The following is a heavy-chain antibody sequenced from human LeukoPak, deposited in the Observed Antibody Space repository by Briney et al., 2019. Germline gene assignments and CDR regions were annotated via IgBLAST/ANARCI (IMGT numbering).Heavy chain of an antibody. V-gene: IGHV3-9*01. CDR1: GFTFDDYA. CDR2: IAWNGGRA. Sequence: PGGSLRLSCAASGFTFDDYAMHWVRQVPGKGLEWVSGIAWNGGRADYVDSVKGRFAISRDNAKNSLYLQMDSLRVEDTAFYYCVKDKSTVISLGGGYFDFWGQGTLVTVSS. D-gene: IGHD4-17*01. CDR3: VKDKSTVISLGGGYFDF. J-gene: IGHJ4*02.